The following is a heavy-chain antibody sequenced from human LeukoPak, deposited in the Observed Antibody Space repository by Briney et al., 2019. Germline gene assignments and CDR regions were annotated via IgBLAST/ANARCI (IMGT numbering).Heavy chain of an antibody. V-gene: IGHV1-2*02. Sequence: ASVTVSCKASGYTFTGYYMHWVRQAPGQGLEWMGWINANSGGTNYAQKFQGRVTMTRDTSISTAYMELSRLRSDDTAVYYCARGSSSWYPWWVYWGQGTLVTVSS. CDR3: ARGSSSWYPWWVY. D-gene: IGHD6-13*01. CDR2: INANSGGT. CDR1: GYTFTGYY. J-gene: IGHJ4*02.